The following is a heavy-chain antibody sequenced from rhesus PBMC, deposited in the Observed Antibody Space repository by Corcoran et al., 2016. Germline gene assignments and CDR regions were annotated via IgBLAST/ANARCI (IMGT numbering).Heavy chain of an antibody. Sequence: QVQLQESGPGLVKPSETLSLTCAVSGGSFRGYYWGWIRQPPGKGLEWIGYISGSSGSTDYNPSLKSRVTISTDTSKNQFSLKLSSVTAADTAVYYCAKNDYGNLLSAYWGQGVLVTVSS. J-gene: IGHJ4*01. CDR2: ISGSSGST. V-gene: IGHV4-165*01. D-gene: IGHD4-35*01. CDR3: AKNDYGNLLSAY. CDR1: GGSFRGYY.